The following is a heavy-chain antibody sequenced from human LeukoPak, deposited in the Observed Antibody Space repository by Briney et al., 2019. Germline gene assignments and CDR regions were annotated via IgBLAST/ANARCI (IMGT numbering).Heavy chain of an antibody. CDR2: ITYNGGGT. CDR1: GFTFSNYV. J-gene: IGHJ4*02. Sequence: PGGSLRLSCAASGFTFSNYVMNWVRQTPGKGLEWVAAITYNGGGTYIADSVKGRFTISRDNSKNTLYMQMNILRADETAVYYCVKVKAGSGYADWGQGTLVTVSS. CDR3: VKVKAGSGYAD. V-gene: IGHV3-23*01. D-gene: IGHD5-12*01.